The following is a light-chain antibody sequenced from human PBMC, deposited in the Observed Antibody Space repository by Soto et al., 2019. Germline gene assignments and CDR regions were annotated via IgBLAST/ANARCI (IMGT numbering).Light chain of an antibody. J-gene: IGLJ1*01. CDR3: NSYTSSNTFVV. CDR1: SSDVGGYAY. CDR2: DVT. V-gene: IGLV2-14*03. Sequence: QSVLTQPASVSGSPGQSITISCTGTSSDVGGYAYVSWYQQHPGKAPKLMIYDVTNRPSGVSNRFSASKSGNTASLTISGLQAKDEADYYCNSYTSSNTFVVSGTGTKVTVL.